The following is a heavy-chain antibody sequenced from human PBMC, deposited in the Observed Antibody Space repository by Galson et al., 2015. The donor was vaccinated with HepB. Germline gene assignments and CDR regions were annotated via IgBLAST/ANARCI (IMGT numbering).Heavy chain of an antibody. CDR2: VNPISGDT. V-gene: IGHV1-2*02. CDR3: ASGEAFDY. J-gene: IGHJ4*02. Sequence: SVKVSCKASGYTFTGSYMHWVRQAPGQGLEWMGWVNPISGDTNYEQKFQGRVTMTRDTSITTAYMELRRLTSDDTAVYYCASGEAFDYWGQGTLVTVSS. CDR1: GYTFTGSY. D-gene: IGHD3-10*01.